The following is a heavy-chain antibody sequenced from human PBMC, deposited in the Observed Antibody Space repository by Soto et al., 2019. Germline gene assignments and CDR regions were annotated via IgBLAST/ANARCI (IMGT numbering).Heavy chain of an antibody. V-gene: IGHV4-31*03. Sequence: SETLPLTCTVSGGSISSGGYYWSWIRQHPGKGLEWIGYIYYSGSTYYNPSLKSRVTISVDTSKNQFSLKLSSVTAADTAVYYCARVIQLWLPGVDYWGQGTLVTVS. J-gene: IGHJ4*02. CDR1: GGSISSGGYY. CDR2: IYYSGST. D-gene: IGHD5-18*01. CDR3: ARVIQLWLPGVDY.